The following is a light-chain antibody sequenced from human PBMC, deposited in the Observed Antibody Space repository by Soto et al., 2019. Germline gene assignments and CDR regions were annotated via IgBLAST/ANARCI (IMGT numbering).Light chain of an antibody. Sequence: EIVLTQSPGTLSLSPGDRATLSCRASQTVSNNYLAWCQQKPGQAPRVIMYGASRRATGIPDRFSGGGSGTDFTLTISSLQPDDFATYYCQQYNSYWTFGQGTKVDIK. CDR2: GAS. CDR1: QTVSNNY. CDR3: QQYNSYWT. V-gene: IGKV3-20*01. J-gene: IGKJ1*01.